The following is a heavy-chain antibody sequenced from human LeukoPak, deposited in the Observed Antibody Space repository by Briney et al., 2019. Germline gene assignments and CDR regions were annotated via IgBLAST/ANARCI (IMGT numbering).Heavy chain of an antibody. CDR1: GYTFTGYY. J-gene: IGHJ3*02. V-gene: IGHV1-2*02. CDR3: AGWGYSSGWTGDAFDI. Sequence: ASVKVSCKASGYTFTGYYMHWVRQAPGQGLEWMGWINPNSGGTNYAQKFQGRVTMTRDTSISTAYMELSRLRSDDTAVYYCAGWGYSSGWTGDAFDIWGQGTMVTVSS. CDR2: INPNSGGT. D-gene: IGHD6-19*01.